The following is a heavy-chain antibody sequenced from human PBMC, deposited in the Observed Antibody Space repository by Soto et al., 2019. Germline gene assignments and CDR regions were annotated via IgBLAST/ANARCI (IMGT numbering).Heavy chain of an antibody. D-gene: IGHD2-2*01. CDR2: INHSGST. CDR1: GGSFSGYY. J-gene: IGHJ6*02. CDR3: ASSSTSLGMDV. V-gene: IGHV4-34*01. Sequence: SETLSLTCAVYGGSFSGYYWSWIRQPPGKGLEWIGEINHSGSTNYNPSLKSRVTISVDTSKNQFSLKLSSVTAADTAVYYCASSSTSLGMDVWGQGTTVAVSS.